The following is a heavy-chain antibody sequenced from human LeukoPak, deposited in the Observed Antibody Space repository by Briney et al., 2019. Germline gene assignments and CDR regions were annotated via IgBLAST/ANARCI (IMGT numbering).Heavy chain of an antibody. CDR3: ARHPTAALKLWFGELFSFFDY. V-gene: IGHV4-39*01. Sequence: SETLSLTCTVSGGSISSSSYYWGWIRQPPGKGLEWIGSIYYSGSTYYNPSLKSRVTISVDTSKNQSSLKLSSVTAADTAVYYCARHPTAALKLWFGELFSFFDYWGQGTLVTVSS. J-gene: IGHJ4*02. CDR1: GGSISSSSYY. CDR2: IYYSGST. D-gene: IGHD3-10*01.